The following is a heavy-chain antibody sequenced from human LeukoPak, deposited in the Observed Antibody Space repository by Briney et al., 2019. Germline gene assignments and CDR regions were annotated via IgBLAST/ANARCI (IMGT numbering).Heavy chain of an antibody. J-gene: IGHJ4*02. CDR1: GYSFTSYW. D-gene: IGHD1-26*01. Sequence: GESLQISCKGSGYSFTSYWIAWVRQLPGKGLEWMGIIYPGDSDTRYSPSFQGQVTISADKSISTAYLQWSSLKASDTAMYYCARLRERYYFDYWGQGTLFIVSS. CDR2: IYPGDSDT. CDR3: ARLRERYYFDY. V-gene: IGHV5-51*01.